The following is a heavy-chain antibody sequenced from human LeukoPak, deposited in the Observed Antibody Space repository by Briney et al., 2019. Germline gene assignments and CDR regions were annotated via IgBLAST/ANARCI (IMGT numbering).Heavy chain of an antibody. D-gene: IGHD2-2*01. CDR1: GFTFSDFW. Sequence: PGGSLRLSCAASGFTFSDFWMHWVRQAPGKGLVWVSRISSGGTVTNYADSVKGRLTISRDNSKNTLYLQMNSLRAEDTAVYYCAREPIVVVPAAMAGFDYWGQGTLVTVSS. V-gene: IGHV3-74*01. J-gene: IGHJ4*02. CDR3: AREPIVVVPAAMAGFDY. CDR2: ISSGGTVT.